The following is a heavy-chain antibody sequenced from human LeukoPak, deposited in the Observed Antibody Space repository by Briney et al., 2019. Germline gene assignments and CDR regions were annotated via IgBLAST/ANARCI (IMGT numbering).Heavy chain of an antibody. J-gene: IGHJ6*02. CDR3: AKDSHPLLDYYYYGMDV. CDR1: GFTFDDYA. Sequence: GGSLRLSCAASGFTFDDYAMHWVRQAPGKGLEWVSGISWNSGSIGYADSVKGRFTISRDNAKNSLYLQMNSLRAEDTALYYCAKDSHPLLDYYYYGMDVWGQGTTVTVSS. V-gene: IGHV3-9*01. CDR2: ISWNSGSI.